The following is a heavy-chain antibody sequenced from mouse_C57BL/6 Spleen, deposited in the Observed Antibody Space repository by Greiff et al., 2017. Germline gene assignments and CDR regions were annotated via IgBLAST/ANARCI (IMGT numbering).Heavy chain of an antibody. CDR2: IGPGSGSP. CDR3: AKCDWFDY. CDR1: GYTFTDYY. J-gene: IGHJ2*01. Sequence: QVQLKQSGAELVQPGASVKISCKASGYTFTDYYLNWVKQRPGQGLEWIGKIGPGSGSPYYNEKFKGKATLTADKSSSTACMQLNRLTSEDSAVYFCAKCDWFDYWGQGTTLTVSS. D-gene: IGHD2-13*01. V-gene: IGHV1-77*01.